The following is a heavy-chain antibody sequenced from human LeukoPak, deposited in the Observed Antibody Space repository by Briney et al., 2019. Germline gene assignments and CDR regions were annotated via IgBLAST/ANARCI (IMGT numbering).Heavy chain of an antibody. CDR2: VSAYNGKT. D-gene: IGHD6-13*01. V-gene: IGHV1-18*01. CDR1: GYTFTNFG. J-gene: IGHJ4*02. CDR3: ARTLYIAAVPGGFDY. Sequence: ASVKVSCKASGYTFTNFGITWVRQAPGQGLEWMGWVSAYNGKTNYAQKFQGRVTMTTDTSTRTAYMELRSLRSDDTALYYCARTLYIAAVPGGFDYWGQGTLITVSS.